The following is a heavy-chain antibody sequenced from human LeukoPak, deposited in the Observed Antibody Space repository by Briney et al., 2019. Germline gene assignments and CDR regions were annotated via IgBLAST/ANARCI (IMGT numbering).Heavy chain of an antibody. J-gene: IGHJ4*02. CDR2: INPDTGGT. CDR3: ARDRNGPGYSREFDF. D-gene: IGHD6-13*01. CDR1: GYTFTGYY. Sequence: ASVDVSCKASGYTFTGYYLHWVRQAPGQGLEWMGWINPDTGGTTYAQKFQGRVTMTSDTPISTAYMELSRLRSDDTAEYYCARDRNGPGYSREFDFWGQGTLVTVSS. V-gene: IGHV1-2*02.